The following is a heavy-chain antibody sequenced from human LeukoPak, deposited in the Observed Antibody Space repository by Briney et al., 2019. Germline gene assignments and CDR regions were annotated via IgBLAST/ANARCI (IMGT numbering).Heavy chain of an antibody. CDR2: IRYDGSNK. CDR1: GFTFSTYA. J-gene: IGHJ4*02. V-gene: IGHV3-30*02. Sequence: GGSLRLSCEASGFTFSTYAMSWVRQAPGKGLEWVAFIRYDGSNKYYADSVKGRFTISRDNSKNTLYLQMNSLRAEDTAVYYCAKDLIRVVVVALDYWGQGTLVTVSS. CDR3: AKDLIRVVVVALDY. D-gene: IGHD2-15*01.